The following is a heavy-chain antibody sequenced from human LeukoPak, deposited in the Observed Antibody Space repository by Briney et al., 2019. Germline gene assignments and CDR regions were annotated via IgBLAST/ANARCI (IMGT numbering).Heavy chain of an antibody. V-gene: IGHV4-30-4*01. J-gene: IGHJ3*02. CDR3: ARVGRAYCGGDCYPDAFDI. D-gene: IGHD2-21*02. CDR2: IYYSGST. Sequence: SQTLSLTCTVSGGSISSGDYYWSWIRQPPGKGLEWIGYIYYSGSTYYNPSLKSRVTISVDRSKNQFSLKLSSVTAADTAVYYCARVGRAYCGGDCYPDAFDIWGQGTMVTVSS. CDR1: GGSISSGDYY.